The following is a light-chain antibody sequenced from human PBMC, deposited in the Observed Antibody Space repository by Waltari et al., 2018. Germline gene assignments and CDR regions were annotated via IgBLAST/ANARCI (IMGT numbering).Light chain of an antibody. Sequence: QSALTQPPSASGSPGHSVTISCTGTSNAVGAFDYVSWYQQHPGKAPKVVISEVTKRPSGVPDRFSGSRSGNTAFLTVSGLQPEDEANYYCSSYAGTNNFVVFGGGTKLTVL. CDR2: EVT. J-gene: IGLJ2*01. CDR3: SSYAGTNNFVV. CDR1: SNAVGAFDY. V-gene: IGLV2-8*01.